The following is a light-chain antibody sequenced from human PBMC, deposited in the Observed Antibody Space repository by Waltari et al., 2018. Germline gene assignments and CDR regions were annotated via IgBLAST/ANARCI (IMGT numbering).Light chain of an antibody. Sequence: QSVLAQPPSASGTPGQRITISCSGSGSTIGSTYVYWYQPLPGTAPKLRIFANIRRPSGVPDRFSASKSGSSASLAINGVRSDDEADYHCAAWDDSLSSYVFGSGTKVTVL. CDR3: AAWDDSLSSYV. J-gene: IGLJ1*01. V-gene: IGLV1-47*02. CDR2: ANI. CDR1: GSTIGSTY.